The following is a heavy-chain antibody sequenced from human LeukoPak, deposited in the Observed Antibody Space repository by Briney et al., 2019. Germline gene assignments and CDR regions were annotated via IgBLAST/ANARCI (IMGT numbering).Heavy chain of an antibody. D-gene: IGHD1/OR15-1a*01. V-gene: IGHV1-18*01. CDR2: ISAYNGNT. Sequence: GASVKVSCKASGYTFTSYGISWVRQAPGQGLEWMGWISAYNGNTNYAQKLQGRVTMTTDTSTSTAYMGLRSLRSDDTAVYYCAAGPRKEAAEKQSIDYWGQGTLVTVSS. J-gene: IGHJ4*02. CDR1: GYTFTSYG. CDR3: AAGPRKEAAEKQSIDY.